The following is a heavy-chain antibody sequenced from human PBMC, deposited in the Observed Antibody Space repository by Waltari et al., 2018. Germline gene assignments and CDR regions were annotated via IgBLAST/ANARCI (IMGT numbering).Heavy chain of an antibody. D-gene: IGHD3-3*01. J-gene: IGHJ6*03. CDR2: INDSGRT. CDR3: ARVFGYYYYYMDV. Sequence: QVQLQQWGAGLLKPSETLSLTGEFSGGSLRGYHWTWIRQPPGKGLEWIGEINDSGRTTYNPSLESRVTVSIDTANNQFSLRVRSVTAADTAVYYCARVFGYYYYYMDVWGKGTTVTISS. V-gene: IGHV4-34*02. CDR1: GGSLRGYH.